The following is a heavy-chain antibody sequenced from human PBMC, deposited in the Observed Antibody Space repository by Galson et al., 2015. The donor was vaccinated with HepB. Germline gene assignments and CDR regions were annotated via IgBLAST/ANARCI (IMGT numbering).Heavy chain of an antibody. CDR1: GDSVSSNIAS. CDR3: ATTVTTRGWFDS. V-gene: IGHV6-1*01. CDR2: TYYRSKWYN. D-gene: IGHD4-17*01. Sequence: CAISGDSVSSNIASWHWIRQSPSRGLEWLGRTYYRSKWYNDYADFVKSRITINPDTSKNQFSLQLNSVTPEDAAVYYCATTVTTRGWFDSWGQGTLVTVSS. J-gene: IGHJ5*01.